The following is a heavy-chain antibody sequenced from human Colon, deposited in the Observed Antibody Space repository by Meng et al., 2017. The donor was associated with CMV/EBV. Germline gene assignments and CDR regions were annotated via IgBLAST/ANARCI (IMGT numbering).Heavy chain of an antibody. CDR3: ARRHTSGWYYFDS. V-gene: IGHV6-1*01. CDR1: GDSVSSNSVG. J-gene: IGHJ4*02. D-gene: IGHD6-19*01. Sequence: SETLSLTCVISGDSVSSNSVGWNWIRQYPSRGLEWLGRTYYRSRWLHDYALSVKSRIIINADTSTNQFSLHLSSVTPEDTAVYYCARRHTSGWYYFDSWGQGTLVTVSS. CDR2: TYYRSRWLH.